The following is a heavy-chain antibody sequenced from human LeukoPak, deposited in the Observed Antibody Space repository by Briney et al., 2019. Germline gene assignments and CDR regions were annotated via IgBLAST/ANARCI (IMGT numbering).Heavy chain of an antibody. Sequence: SETLSLTCTVSGGSISSGSYYGSWIRQPAGKGLEWIGRIYTSGSTNYNPSLKSRVTISVDTSKNPSSLTLSSVTAADTAVYYCARAPRYCSSTSCPRGYGMDVWGQGTTVTVSS. V-gene: IGHV4-61*02. CDR2: IYTSGST. CDR1: GGSISSGSYY. CDR3: ARAPRYCSSTSCPRGYGMDV. J-gene: IGHJ6*02. D-gene: IGHD2-2*01.